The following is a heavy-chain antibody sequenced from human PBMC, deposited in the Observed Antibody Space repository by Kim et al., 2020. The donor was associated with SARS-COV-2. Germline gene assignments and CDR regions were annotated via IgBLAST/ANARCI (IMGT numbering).Heavy chain of an antibody. CDR3: ARADHNWNLCWFDP. CDR1: GGSFSGYY. V-gene: IGHV4-34*01. Sequence: SETLSLTCAVYGGSFSGYYWSWIRQPPGKGLEWIGEINHSGSTNYNPSLKSRVTISVDTSKNQFSLKLSSVTAADTAVYYCARADHNWNLCWFDPWGQGTLVTVSS. D-gene: IGHD1-20*01. J-gene: IGHJ5*02. CDR2: INHSGST.